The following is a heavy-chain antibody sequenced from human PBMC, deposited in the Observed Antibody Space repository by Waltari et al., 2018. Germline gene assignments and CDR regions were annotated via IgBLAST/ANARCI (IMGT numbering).Heavy chain of an antibody. J-gene: IGHJ4*02. CDR2: IYYSGST. CDR3: ASVPQYSSRLDY. D-gene: IGHD6-13*01. Sequence: QLQLQESGPGLVKPSETLSLTCTVSGGSISSSSYYWGWIRQPPGKGLEWIGSIYYSGSTYYNPSLKSRVTISVETSKNQFSLKLSSVTAADTAVYYCASVPQYSSRLDYWGQGTLVTVSS. V-gene: IGHV4-39*07. CDR1: GGSISSSSYY.